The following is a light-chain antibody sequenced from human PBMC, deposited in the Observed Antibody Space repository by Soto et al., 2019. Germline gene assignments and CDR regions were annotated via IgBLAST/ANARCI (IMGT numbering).Light chain of an antibody. V-gene: IGKV1-5*03. J-gene: IGKJ1*01. CDR1: QSINNW. CDR2: KAS. Sequence: DTQMTQSPSTLSASIGDRVTITCRASQSINNWLAWYQQKPGKAPKLLISKASSLESGVPSMFSGSGSGTEFTLTISSLQPDDFATYYCQQYNSYPWTFGQGTKVEIK. CDR3: QQYNSYPWT.